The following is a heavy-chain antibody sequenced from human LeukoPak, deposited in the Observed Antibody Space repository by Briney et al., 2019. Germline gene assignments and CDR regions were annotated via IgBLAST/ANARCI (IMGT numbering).Heavy chain of an antibody. D-gene: IGHD1-26*01. CDR3: AKDPLGGGSSLINWFDS. CDR2: IGAYAARA. J-gene: IGHJ5*01. V-gene: IGHV3-23*01. Sequence: GGSLRLSCVASGFDFSSYAMTWVRQAPGRGLEWVSTIGAYAARAYYADSVKGRFTTSRENSKSTLSLQMNSLRAEDTALYYCAKDPLGGGSSLINWFDSWGQGVWVTVSS. CDR1: GFDFSSYA.